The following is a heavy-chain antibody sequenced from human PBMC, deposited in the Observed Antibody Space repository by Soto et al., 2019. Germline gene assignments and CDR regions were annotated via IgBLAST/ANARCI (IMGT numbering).Heavy chain of an antibody. Sequence: PSETLSLTCTVSGGSVSSGSYYWSWIRQPPGKGLEWIGYIYYSGSTNYNPSLKSRVTISVDTSKNQFSLKLSSVTAADTAVYYCARDTSGRNYYYYYGMDVWGQGTTVTVSS. CDR2: IYYSGST. CDR3: ARDTSGRNYYYYYGMDV. CDR1: GGSVSSGSYY. J-gene: IGHJ6*02. D-gene: IGHD2-15*01. V-gene: IGHV4-61*01.